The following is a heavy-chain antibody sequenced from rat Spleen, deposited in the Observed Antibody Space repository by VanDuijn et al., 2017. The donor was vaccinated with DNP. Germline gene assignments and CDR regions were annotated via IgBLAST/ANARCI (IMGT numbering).Heavy chain of an antibody. Sequence: EVQLVGSGGGLVQPGRSLKLSCAASGFTFSDFNMAWVRQAPKKGLEWVATVSFDGSDTYYRHSVKGRFTASRDNAKSILYLQMDSLRSEDTATYYCVRWNSGHFDYWGQGVMVPVSS. CDR3: VRWNSGHFDY. CDR1: GFTFSDFN. V-gene: IGHV5-7*01. CDR2: VSFDGSDT. D-gene: IGHD4-3*01. J-gene: IGHJ2*01.